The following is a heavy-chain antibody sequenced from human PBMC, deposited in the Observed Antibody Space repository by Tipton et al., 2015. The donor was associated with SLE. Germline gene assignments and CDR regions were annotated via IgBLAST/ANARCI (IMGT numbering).Heavy chain of an antibody. J-gene: IGHJ5*02. CDR1: GGSISSGSYY. Sequence: TLSLTCTVSGGSISSGSYYWSWIRQPAGKGLEWIGRIYTSGSTNYNPSLKSRVTISVDTSKNQFSLKLSSVTAADTAVYYCARGGGANWFDPWGQGTLVTVSS. V-gene: IGHV4-61*02. CDR2: IYTSGST. D-gene: IGHD4-23*01. CDR3: ARGGGANWFDP.